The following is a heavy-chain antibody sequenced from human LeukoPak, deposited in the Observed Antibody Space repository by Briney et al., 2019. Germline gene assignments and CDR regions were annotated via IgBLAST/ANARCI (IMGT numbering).Heavy chain of an antibody. D-gene: IGHD1/OR15-1a*01. CDR1: GDSVSSKSAA. Sequence: SQTLSLTGAISGDSVSSKSAAWIWIRQSPSRGLEWLGRTYYRSKWSSGYAESVKSRLTISPDTSKNQFSLQLRSVTPDDTAVYYCARSQTGGTFDFWGQGALVTVSS. V-gene: IGHV6-1*01. CDR2: TYYRSKWSS. CDR3: ARSQTGGTFDF. J-gene: IGHJ4*02.